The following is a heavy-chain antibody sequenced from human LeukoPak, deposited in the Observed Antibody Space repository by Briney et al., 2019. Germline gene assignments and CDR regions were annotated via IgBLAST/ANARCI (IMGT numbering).Heavy chain of an antibody. CDR2: IKSDGSST. CDR1: GFSFSSYW. J-gene: IGHJ4*02. D-gene: IGHD6-6*01. Sequence: GGSLRLSCVASGFSFSSYWMYRVRQVPGKGLLSISRIKSDGSSTTYADSVKGRFTISRDNAKNTLYLQMNSLRVEDTAVYYCVRRSAARSGFDYWGQGSRVTVSS. CDR3: VRRSAARSGFDY. V-gene: IGHV3-74*01.